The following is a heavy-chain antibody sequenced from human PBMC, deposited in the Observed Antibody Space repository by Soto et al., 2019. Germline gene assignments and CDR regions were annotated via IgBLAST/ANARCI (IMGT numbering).Heavy chain of an antibody. D-gene: IGHD2-15*01. V-gene: IGHV4-59*08. CDR3: ATLSRYCSGGCCSYYYYGMDV. Sequence: SETLSLTCAVYGGSFSGYYWSWIRQPPGKGLEWIGCIYYSGSTNYNPSLKSRVTISVDTSKNQFSLKLSSVTAADTAVYYCATLSRYCSGGCCSYYYYGMDVWGQGTTVTVSS. CDR1: GGSFSGYY. J-gene: IGHJ6*02. CDR2: IYYSGST.